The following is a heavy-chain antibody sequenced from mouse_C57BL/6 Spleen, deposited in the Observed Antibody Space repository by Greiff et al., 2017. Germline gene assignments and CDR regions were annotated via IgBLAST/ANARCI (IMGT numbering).Heavy chain of an antibody. CDR3: AISKLGHAMDY. D-gene: IGHD4-1*01. V-gene: IGHV1-74*01. Sequence: QVQLQQPGAELVKPGASVKVSCKASGYTFTSYWMHWVKQRPGQGLEWIGRIHPSDGDTNYNQKFKGKATLTLAKSSSTAYMQLSSLTSEDSAVYYCAISKLGHAMDYWGQGTSVTVSS. CDR2: IHPSDGDT. CDR1: GYTFTSYW. J-gene: IGHJ4*01.